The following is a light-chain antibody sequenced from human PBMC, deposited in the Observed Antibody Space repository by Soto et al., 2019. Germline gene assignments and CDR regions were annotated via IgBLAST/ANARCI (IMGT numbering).Light chain of an antibody. CDR1: SSNIGTNT. Sequence: LTQPPSASGTPGQRVTISCSGSSSNIGTNTVNWYKQVPGTAPTLLIYTDHQRPAGVPDRFSGSKSGTSASLAISWLQSEDEADYYCAAWDGSLNVVLFGGGTKLTVL. J-gene: IGLJ2*01. CDR2: TDH. CDR3: AAWDGSLNVVL. V-gene: IGLV1-44*01.